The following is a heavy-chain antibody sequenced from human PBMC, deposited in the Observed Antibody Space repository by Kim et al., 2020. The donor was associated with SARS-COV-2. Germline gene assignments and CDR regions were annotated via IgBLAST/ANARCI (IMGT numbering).Heavy chain of an antibody. V-gene: IGHV3-53*01. J-gene: IGHJ6*02. Sequence: GGSLRLSCAASGFTVSSNYMSWVRQAPGKGLEWVSVIYSGGSTYYADSVKGRFTISRDNSKNTLYLQTNSLRAEDTAVYYCARDRGILWFGESQYGMDVWGQGTTVTVSS. CDR3: ARDRGILWFGESQYGMDV. CDR1: GFTVSSNY. D-gene: IGHD3-10*01. CDR2: IYSGGST.